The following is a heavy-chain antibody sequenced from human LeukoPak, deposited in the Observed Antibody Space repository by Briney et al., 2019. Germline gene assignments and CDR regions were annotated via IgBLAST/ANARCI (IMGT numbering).Heavy chain of an antibody. D-gene: IGHD3-9*01. CDR1: GGSISSSSYY. CDR2: IYYSGST. J-gene: IGHJ4*02. CDR3: AGGGILTGYYKEAHYFDY. Sequence: SETLSLTCTVSGGSISSSSYYWGWIRQPPGTGLEWIGSIYYSGSTYYNPSLKSRVTISVDTSKNQFSLKLSSVTAADTAVYYCAGGGILTGYYKEAHYFDYWGQGTLVTVSS. V-gene: IGHV4-39*07.